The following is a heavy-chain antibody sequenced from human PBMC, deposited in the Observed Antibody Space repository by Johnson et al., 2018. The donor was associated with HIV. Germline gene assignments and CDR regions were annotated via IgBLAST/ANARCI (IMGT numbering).Heavy chain of an antibody. CDR1: GFTFEDYA. CDR2: ISWNIDDI. D-gene: IGHD3-22*01. V-gene: IGHV3-9*01. J-gene: IGHJ3*02. Sequence: VQLVESGGAVVQPGGSLRLSCAASGFTFEDYAMYWVRQAPGKGLEWVSGISWNIDDIDYAASVMGRFTISRDNAKNSLYLQMNPLRPEDTALYYCAKDLVVINVRYAFHIWGQGTMVTVS. CDR3: AKDLVVINVRYAFHI.